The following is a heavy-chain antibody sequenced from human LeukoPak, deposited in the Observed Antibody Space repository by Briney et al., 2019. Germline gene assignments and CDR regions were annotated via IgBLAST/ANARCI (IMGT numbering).Heavy chain of an antibody. Sequence: SGTLSLTCAVSGVSISSSNWWSWVRQPPGKGLEWIGEIYHSGSTNYNPSLKSRVTISVDKSKNQFSLKLSSVTAADTAVYYCARDAPGDYDILTGYHDAFDIWGQGTMVTVSS. CDR3: ARDAPGDYDILTGYHDAFDI. V-gene: IGHV4-4*02. CDR1: GVSISSSNW. J-gene: IGHJ3*02. CDR2: IYHSGST. D-gene: IGHD3-9*01.